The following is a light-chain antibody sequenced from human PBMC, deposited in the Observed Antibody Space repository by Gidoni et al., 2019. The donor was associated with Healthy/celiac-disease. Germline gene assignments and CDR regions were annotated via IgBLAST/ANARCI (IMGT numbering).Light chain of an antibody. CDR1: SSNIGADCD. CDR3: QSYDSSLGGYWV. Sequence: QSVLTQPPSVSGAPGQRVTISCTGRSSNIGADCDVHWYQQLPGTAPKLLIFGNSNRPSGVPDRFSGSRSVTSASLAITGLQAEDEADYYCQSYDSSLGGYWVFGGGTKLTVL. J-gene: IGLJ3*02. CDR2: GNS. V-gene: IGLV1-40*01.